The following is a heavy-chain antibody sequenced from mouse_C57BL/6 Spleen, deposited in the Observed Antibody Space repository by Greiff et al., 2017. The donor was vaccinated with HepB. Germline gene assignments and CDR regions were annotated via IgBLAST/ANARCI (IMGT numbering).Heavy chain of an antibody. CDR1: GYTFTDYE. J-gene: IGHJ2*01. V-gene: IGHV1-15*01. D-gene: IGHD1-2*01. Sequence: QVQLQQSGAELVRPGASVTLSCKASGYTFTDYEMHWVKQTPVHGLEWIGAIDPETGGTAYNQKFKGKAILTADKSSSTAYMELRSLTSEDSAVYYCTRRLGSYFDYWGQGTTLTVSS. CDR2: IDPETGGT. CDR3: TRRLGSYFDY.